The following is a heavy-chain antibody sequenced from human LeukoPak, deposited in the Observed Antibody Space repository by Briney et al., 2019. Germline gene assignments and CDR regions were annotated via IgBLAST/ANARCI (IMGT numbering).Heavy chain of an antibody. J-gene: IGHJ3*02. CDR2: FSPGDGET. D-gene: IGHD3-16*02. CDR3: ATRLGEFSSRDAFNI. Sequence: GASVKVSCKVSGYSLTELSMHWVRQAPGKGLEWVGGFSPGDGETIYAQRFQGRVTMTEATSTDTAYMELRSLTYEDTAVYYCATRLGEFSSRDAFNIWGQGTMVTVS. CDR1: GYSLTELS. V-gene: IGHV1-24*01.